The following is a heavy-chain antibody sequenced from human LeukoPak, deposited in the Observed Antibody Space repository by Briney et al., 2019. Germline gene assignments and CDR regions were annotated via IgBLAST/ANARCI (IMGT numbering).Heavy chain of an antibody. Sequence: PGGSLRLSCAASGFAFSSNWMHWVRQTPGKGLVWDSRINSGGSGTSYADSVKGRFTISRDNSKNTLYLQMNSLRAEDTAVYYCAKDHADLDWFDPWGQGTLVTVSS. D-gene: IGHD2-2*01. J-gene: IGHJ5*02. CDR2: INSGGSGT. CDR1: GFAFSSNW. CDR3: AKDHADLDWFDP. V-gene: IGHV3-74*01.